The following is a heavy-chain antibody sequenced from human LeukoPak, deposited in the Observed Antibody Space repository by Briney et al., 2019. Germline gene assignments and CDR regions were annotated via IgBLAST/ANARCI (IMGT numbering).Heavy chain of an antibody. D-gene: IGHD3-10*01. Sequence: KPSETLSLTCTVSGGSISSYYWSWIRQPPGKGLEWIGYIYYSGSTYYNPSLKSRVTISVDTSKNQFSLKLSSVTAADTAVYYCARAQGVYYGSGSYYSTNWFDPWGQGTLVTVSS. CDR3: ARAQGVYYGSGSYYSTNWFDP. CDR2: IYYSGST. CDR1: GGSISSYY. J-gene: IGHJ5*02. V-gene: IGHV4-59*01.